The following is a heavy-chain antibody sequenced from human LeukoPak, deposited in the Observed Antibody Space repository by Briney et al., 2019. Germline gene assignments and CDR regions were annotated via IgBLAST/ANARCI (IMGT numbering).Heavy chain of an antibody. V-gene: IGHV3-74*01. Sequence: GSLRPSCAALGFTFSSYWMHWVRQAPGKGLVWVSRIKSDGSRTSYADSVKGRFTISRDNAKNTLYLQMNSLRAEDTALYYCARESSSSTEVDVWGQGTTVTVSS. CDR3: ARESSSSTEVDV. J-gene: IGHJ6*02. CDR2: IKSDGSRT. D-gene: IGHD6-6*01. CDR1: GFTFSSYW.